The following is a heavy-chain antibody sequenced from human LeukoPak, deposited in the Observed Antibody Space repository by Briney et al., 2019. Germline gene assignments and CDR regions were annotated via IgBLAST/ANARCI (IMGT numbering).Heavy chain of an antibody. CDR2: ISGSGGST. CDR3: AGSGSVFRFDY. D-gene: IGHD1-26*01. V-gene: IGHV3-23*01. Sequence: GSLRLSCAASGFTFSSYAMSWVRQAPGKGLEWVSAISGSGGSTYYADSVKGRFTISRDNSKNTLYLQMNSLRADDTAVYYCAGSGSVFRFDYWGQGTLVTVSS. J-gene: IGHJ4*02. CDR1: GFTFSSYA.